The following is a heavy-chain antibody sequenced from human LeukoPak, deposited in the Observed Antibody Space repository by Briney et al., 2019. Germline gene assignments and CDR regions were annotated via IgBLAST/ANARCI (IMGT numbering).Heavy chain of an antibody. D-gene: IGHD3-16*02. V-gene: IGHV3-21*01. CDR1: GFTFSSYS. J-gene: IGHJ4*02. CDR2: ISSSSSYI. CDR3: ASGFPRGYYDYVWGSYRYFPFDY. Sequence: GGSLRLSCAASGFTFSSYSMNWVRQAPGKGLEWVSSISSSSSYIYYADSVKGRFTISRDNAKNSLYLQMNSLRAEDTAVYYCASGFPRGYYDYVWGSYRYFPFDYWGQGTLVTVSS.